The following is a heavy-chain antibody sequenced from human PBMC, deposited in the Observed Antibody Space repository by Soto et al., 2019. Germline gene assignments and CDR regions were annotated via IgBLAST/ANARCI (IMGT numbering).Heavy chain of an antibody. CDR1: GFTFSSYG. Sequence: QVQLVESGGGVVQPGRSLRLSCAASGFTFSSYGMHWVRQAPGKGLEWVAVIWYDGSNKYYADSVKGRFTISRDNSKNTLYLQMNSLRAEDTAVYYCARVDQKGVPAVRHNALRYFDLWGRGTLVTVSS. J-gene: IGHJ2*01. V-gene: IGHV3-33*01. CDR2: IWYDGSNK. D-gene: IGHD2-2*01. CDR3: ARVDQKGVPAVRHNALRYFDL.